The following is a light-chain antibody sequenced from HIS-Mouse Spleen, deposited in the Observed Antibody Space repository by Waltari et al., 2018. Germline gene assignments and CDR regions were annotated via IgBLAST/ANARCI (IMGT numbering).Light chain of an antibody. Sequence: QLVLTQSPSASASLGASVKLTCTLSSGHSSYAIAWPTQQPEKGPRYLMKLNSDGSHSKGDGIPDRFSGSSSGAERYLTISSLQSEDEADYYCQTWGTGIQWVFGGGTKLTVL. V-gene: IGLV4-69*01. CDR3: QTWGTGIQWV. CDR2: LNSDGSH. J-gene: IGLJ3*02. CDR1: SGHSSYA.